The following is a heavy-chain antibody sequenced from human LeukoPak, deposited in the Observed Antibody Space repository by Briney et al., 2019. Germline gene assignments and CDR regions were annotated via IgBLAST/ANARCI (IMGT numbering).Heavy chain of an antibody. D-gene: IGHD3-22*01. Sequence: PGGSLRVSCAVSGLTVSNVWMDWVRQAPGKGLEWVGRIKSKKDGGTTEFAAPVRGRFTISRDDSQNTLYLQMNSLTSDDTAVYYCTQGSGFYYDYWGQGTLVTVSS. CDR1: GLTVSNVW. J-gene: IGHJ4*02. CDR2: IKSKKDGGTT. V-gene: IGHV3-15*07. CDR3: TQGSGFYYDY.